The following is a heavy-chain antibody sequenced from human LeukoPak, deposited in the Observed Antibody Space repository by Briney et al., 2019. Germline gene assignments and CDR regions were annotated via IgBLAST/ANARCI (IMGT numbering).Heavy chain of an antibody. CDR3: TQSIRYFDMLLPH. CDR1: GYTFTGYY. V-gene: IGHV1-2*02. Sequence: GASVKVSCKASGYTFTGYYMHWVRQAPGQGLEWMGWINPISGGTNYAQKFQGRVTMTRETSISTAYMALSRLGSDDTAVHYRTQSIRYFDMLLPHWGQGTLVTVSS. J-gene: IGHJ4*02. CDR2: INPISGGT. D-gene: IGHD3-9*01.